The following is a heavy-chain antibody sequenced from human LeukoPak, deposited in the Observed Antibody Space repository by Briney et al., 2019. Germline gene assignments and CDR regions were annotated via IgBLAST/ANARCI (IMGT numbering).Heavy chain of an antibody. D-gene: IGHD3-22*01. Sequence: PSETLSLTCAVYGGSFSGYYWSWIRQPPGKGLEWIGEINHSGSTNYNPSLKSRVTISVDTSKNQFSLKLSSVTAADTAVYYCARGRYYDSSGSIDYWGQGTLVTVSS. J-gene: IGHJ4*02. CDR1: GGSFSGYY. CDR3: ARGRYYDSSGSIDY. CDR2: INHSGST. V-gene: IGHV4-34*01.